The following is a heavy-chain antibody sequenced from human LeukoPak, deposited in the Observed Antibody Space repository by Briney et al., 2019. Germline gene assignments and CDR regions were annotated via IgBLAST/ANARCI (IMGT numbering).Heavy chain of an antibody. Sequence: HPGGSLRLSCAASGFTFSSYAMHWVRQAPGKGLVWVSHINRDGSSTNYADSVKGRFIISRDNAKNTLSLQMNSLRAEDTAVYYCARDYQYGLDVWGQGTTVTVSS. V-gene: IGHV3-74*01. CDR1: GFTFSSYA. CDR2: INRDGSST. J-gene: IGHJ6*02. CDR3: ARDYQYGLDV.